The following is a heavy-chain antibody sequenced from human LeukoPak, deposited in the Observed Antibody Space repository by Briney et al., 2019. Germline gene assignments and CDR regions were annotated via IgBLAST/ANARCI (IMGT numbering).Heavy chain of an antibody. Sequence: GGSLRLSCAASGFRFSDFSINWVRQAPGKGLEWVSYISSSDNIYYADSVKGRFTISRDNAKNSVWLQMNSLRAEDTALYYCAKASSPYYYDSSGSPPVVWGQGTLVTVSS. CDR3: AKASSPYYYDSSGSPPVV. CDR2: ISSSDNI. J-gene: IGHJ4*02. V-gene: IGHV3-48*01. D-gene: IGHD3-22*01. CDR1: GFRFSDFS.